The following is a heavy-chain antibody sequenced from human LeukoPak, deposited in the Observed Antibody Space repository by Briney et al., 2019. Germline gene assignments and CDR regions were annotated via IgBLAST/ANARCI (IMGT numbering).Heavy chain of an antibody. Sequence: GGSLRLSCAASGFTFSSYAMSWVRQAPGKGLEWASAISGSGGSTYYADSVKGRFTISRDNSKNTLYLQMNSLGAEDTAVYYCAKIHPLYYYDSSGYSDYWGQGTLVTVSS. V-gene: IGHV3-23*01. D-gene: IGHD3-22*01. CDR2: ISGSGGST. CDR3: AKIHPLYYYDSSGYSDY. CDR1: GFTFSSYA. J-gene: IGHJ4*02.